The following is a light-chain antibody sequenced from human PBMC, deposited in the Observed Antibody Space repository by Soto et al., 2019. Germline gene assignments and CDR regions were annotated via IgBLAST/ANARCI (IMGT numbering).Light chain of an antibody. Sequence: QSVLTQPASVSGSPGQSITISCTGTSSDVGGYKYVSWYQQHPGKAPKLIIYDVSDRPSGVSNRFSGSKSGNTASLTISGLQPDDEADYYCNSYTTSSPFVFGTGTKVTVL. V-gene: IGLV2-14*03. J-gene: IGLJ1*01. CDR1: SSDVGGYKY. CDR2: DVS. CDR3: NSYTTSSPFV.